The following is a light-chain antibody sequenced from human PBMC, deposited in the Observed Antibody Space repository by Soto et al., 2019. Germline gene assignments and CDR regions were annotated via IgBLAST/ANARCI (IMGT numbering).Light chain of an antibody. Sequence: QSVLTQPPSASESPGQRVSISCYGSNSNIGSNTVNWYQQLPGTAPKLLIYRSDQRPSGVPDRFSGSQSDTSPSLAISGLQSEDEADYYCAAWDDRLNCPVFGGGTKLAVL. CDR2: RSD. V-gene: IGLV1-44*01. J-gene: IGLJ3*02. CDR1: NSNIGSNT. CDR3: AAWDDRLNCPV.